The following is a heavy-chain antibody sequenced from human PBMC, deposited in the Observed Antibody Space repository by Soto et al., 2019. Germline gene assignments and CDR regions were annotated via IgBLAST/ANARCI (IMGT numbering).Heavy chain of an antibody. D-gene: IGHD3-22*01. CDR2: ISSQAFGGTT. V-gene: IGHV3-49*04. CDR3: ATVYFYDSSADYYFDY. CDR1: GFTFDDYA. Sequence: PGGSLRLSCTVSGFTFDDYAMSWVRQAPGKGLEWVGFISSQAFGGTTEYAASVEGRFTISTDESKTIAYLQMNGLKAADTAVYFCATVYFYDSSADYYFDYWGQGTLVTVSS. J-gene: IGHJ4*02.